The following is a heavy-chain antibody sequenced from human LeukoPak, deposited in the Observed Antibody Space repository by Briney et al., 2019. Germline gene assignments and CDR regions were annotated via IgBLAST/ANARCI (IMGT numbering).Heavy chain of an antibody. CDR2: INHSGST. V-gene: IGHV4-34*01. CDR3: ARATEGYSSSVVYMDV. D-gene: IGHD6-6*01. CDR1: GGSFSGYH. Sequence: PSETLSLTCAVYGGSFSGYHWTWIRQPPGKGLEWIGEINHSGSTKYSPSLKSRVTISADTPKNQFSLKLTSVTAADTAVYFCARATEGYSSSVVYMDVWGKGTTVTVSS. J-gene: IGHJ6*03.